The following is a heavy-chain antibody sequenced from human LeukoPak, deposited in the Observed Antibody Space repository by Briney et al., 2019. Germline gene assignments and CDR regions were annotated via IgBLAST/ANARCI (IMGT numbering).Heavy chain of an antibody. V-gene: IGHV4-61*09. J-gene: IGHJ4*02. CDR1: GGSISSGSYY. D-gene: IGHD2/OR15-2a*01. CDR2: IYTSGST. Sequence: TSQTLSLTCTVSGGSISSGSYYWSWIRQPAGKGLEWIGHIYTSGSTNYNPSLKSRVTISLDTSKNQFSLKLSSVTAADTAVYYCASGRADNSFDYWGQGTLVTVSS. CDR3: ASGRADNSFDY.